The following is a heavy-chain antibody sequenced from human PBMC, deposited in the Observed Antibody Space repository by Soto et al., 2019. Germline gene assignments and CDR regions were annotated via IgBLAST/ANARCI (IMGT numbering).Heavy chain of an antibody. CDR1: GYSFTTYW. CDR3: ARHEHFYYSYSGMDV. V-gene: IGHV5-51*01. J-gene: IGHJ6*02. Sequence: ESLKISCKASGYSFTTYWIAWVRQMPGKGLELMGIINPGDSRFDTRYSPSFQGQVTISADRSITTAYLQWSTLKASDTATYYCARHEHFYYSYSGMDVWGQGTTVTVTS. D-gene: IGHD3-10*01. CDR2: INPGDSRFDT.